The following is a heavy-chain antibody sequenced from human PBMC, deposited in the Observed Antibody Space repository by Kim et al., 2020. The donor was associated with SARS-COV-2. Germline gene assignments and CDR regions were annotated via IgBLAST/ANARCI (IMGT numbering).Heavy chain of an antibody. V-gene: IGHV3-9*01. CDR2: SSIRGGL. Sequence: SSIRGGLGNADAEKRRFTISRDNAKNSLYLQMNSLRAEDTALYYGAKANYWGQGTLVTVSS. CDR3: AKANY. J-gene: IGHJ4*02.